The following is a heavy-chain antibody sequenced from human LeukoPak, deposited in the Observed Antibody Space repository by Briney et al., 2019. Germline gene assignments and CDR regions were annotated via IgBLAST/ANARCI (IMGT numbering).Heavy chain of an antibody. D-gene: IGHD3-16*01. V-gene: IGHV3-43*01. CDR3: AKDRGGVDY. J-gene: IGHJ4*02. CDR1: GFTFDDYS. Sequence: QPGGSLRLSCAASGFTFDDYSMHWVRQGPGKGLEWVSVISWDGGSTSYADSVKGRFTISRDNSKNSLYLQMNSLRSEDSALYYRAKDRGGVDYWGQGTLVTVSS. CDR2: ISWDGGST.